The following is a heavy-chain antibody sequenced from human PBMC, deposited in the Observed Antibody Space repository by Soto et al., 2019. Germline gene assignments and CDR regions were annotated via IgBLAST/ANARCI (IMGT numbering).Heavy chain of an antibody. CDR1: GFTFSSYW. J-gene: IGHJ4*02. CDR2: TKPDGSEK. CDR3: ARVAYVDESFDY. V-gene: IGHV3-7*01. Sequence: EVHLVESGGGLVQPGGSLRLSCAASGFTFSSYWMTWVRQAPGKGLEWVANTKPDGSEKNYVGSVKGRFTISRDNAKNSLFLQMDSLRAEDTAVYYCARVAYVDESFDYWGQGTQVTVSS. D-gene: IGHD2-21*01.